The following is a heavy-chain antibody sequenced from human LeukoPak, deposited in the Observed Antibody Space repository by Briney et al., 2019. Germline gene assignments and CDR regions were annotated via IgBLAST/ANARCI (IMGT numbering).Heavy chain of an antibody. V-gene: IGHV3-20*04. CDR2: INWNGGST. CDR1: GFTFSSYG. D-gene: IGHD2-15*01. CDR3: ARAGYCSGGSCYSYYYYYMDV. Sequence: GGSLRLSCAASGFTFSSYGMSWVRQAPGKGLEWVSGINWNGGSTGYADSVKGRFTISRDNAKNSLYLQMNSLRAEDTALYYCARAGYCSGGSCYSYYYYYMDVWGKGTTVTVSS. J-gene: IGHJ6*03.